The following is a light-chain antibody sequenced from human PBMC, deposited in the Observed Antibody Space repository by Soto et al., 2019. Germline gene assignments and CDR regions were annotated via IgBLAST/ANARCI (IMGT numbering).Light chain of an antibody. CDR3: SSYAGSNIV. CDR1: SSDVGGYNY. CDR2: EVS. V-gene: IGLV2-8*01. Sequence: QSALTQPPSASGSPGQSVTISCTGTSSDVGGYNYVSWYQQHPGKAPKLMIYEVSKRPSGVPDRFSGSKSGNTASLTVSGLQAEDGADYYCSSYAGSNIVFGGGPNLP. J-gene: IGLJ2*01.